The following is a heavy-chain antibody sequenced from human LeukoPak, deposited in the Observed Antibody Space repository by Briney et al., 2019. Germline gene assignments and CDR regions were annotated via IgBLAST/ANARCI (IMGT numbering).Heavy chain of an antibody. Sequence: GGSLRLSCAASGLAFSAYKMHWVRQAPRKGLVWVSRISTDGYTTDYADFVQGRFTASRDNTKNTWSLEMNSLRAEDTAVYYCVVGGSPGYWGQGTLVTVSP. CDR3: VVGGSPGY. J-gene: IGHJ4*02. CDR2: ISTDGYTT. D-gene: IGHD2-15*01. V-gene: IGHV3-74*01. CDR1: GLAFSAYK.